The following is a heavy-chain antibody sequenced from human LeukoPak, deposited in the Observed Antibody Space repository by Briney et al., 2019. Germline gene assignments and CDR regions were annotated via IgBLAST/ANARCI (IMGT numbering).Heavy chain of an antibody. CDR2: ISSSGSTI. J-gene: IGHJ6*04. CDR1: GFSFSGYW. D-gene: IGHD3-10*02. Sequence: GGSLRLSCAASGFSFSGYWMSWARQAPGKGLQWVSYISSSGSTIYYADSVKGRFTISRDNAKNSLYLQMNSLRAEDTAVYYCAELGITMIGGVWGKGTTVTISS. V-gene: IGHV3-48*03. CDR3: AELGITMIGGV.